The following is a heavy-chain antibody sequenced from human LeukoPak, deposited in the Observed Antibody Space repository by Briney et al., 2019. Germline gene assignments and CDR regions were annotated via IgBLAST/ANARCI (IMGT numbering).Heavy chain of an antibody. V-gene: IGHV4-59*08. Sequence: LETLSLTCTVSGGSISSYYWSWIRQPPGKGLEWIGYIYYSGSTNYNPSLKSRVTISVDTSKNQFSLKLSSVTAADTAVYYCARRVGYSYDHWFDPWGQGTLVTVSS. J-gene: IGHJ5*02. CDR1: GGSISSYY. D-gene: IGHD5-18*01. CDR3: ARRVGYSYDHWFDP. CDR2: IYYSGST.